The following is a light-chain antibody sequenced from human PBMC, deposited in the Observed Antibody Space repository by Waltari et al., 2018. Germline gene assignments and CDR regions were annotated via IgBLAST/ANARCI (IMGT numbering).Light chain of an antibody. CDR2: KDR. CDR1: VLATKY. V-gene: IGLV3-27*01. Sequence: SYELTQPSSVSVSPGQTARLTCSGDVLATKYARWFQQKPGQAPVVVIYKDRERPSGIPERFSGSSSGTTVTLTISGAQVEDEGDYYCYSATDNYRVFGGGTKLTVL. J-gene: IGLJ3*02. CDR3: YSATDNYRV.